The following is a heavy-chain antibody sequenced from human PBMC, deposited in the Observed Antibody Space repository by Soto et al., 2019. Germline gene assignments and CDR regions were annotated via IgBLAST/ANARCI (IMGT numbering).Heavy chain of an antibody. CDR2: IKSKTDGGTT. V-gene: IGHV3-15*01. CDR3: TTDQEYNYGYGAFDI. D-gene: IGHD5-18*01. Sequence: EVPLVESGGGLVKPGGSLRLSCAASGFTFSNAWLIWVRQAPGKGLEWVGRIKSKTDGGTTDYAAPVKGSFTISRDDPENTMYLEMNSLNTEDTAVYYCTTDQEYNYGYGAFDIWGPGTMVNVSS. J-gene: IGHJ3*02. CDR1: GFTFSNAW.